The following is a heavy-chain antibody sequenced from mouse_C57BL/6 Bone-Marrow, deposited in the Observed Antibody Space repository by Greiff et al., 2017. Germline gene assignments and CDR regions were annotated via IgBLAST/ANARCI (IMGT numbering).Heavy chain of an antibody. CDR2: IDPNSGGT. CDR1: GYTFTSYW. J-gene: IGHJ2*01. V-gene: IGHV1-72*01. Sequence: QVQLQQPGAELVKPGASVKLSCKASGYTFTSYWMHWVKQRPGRGLECIGRIDPNSGGTKYNEKFKSKATLTVDKPSSTAYMQLSSLTSEDSAVYYCARRGVVAYYFDYWGQGTTLTVSS. D-gene: IGHD1-1*01. CDR3: ARRGVVAYYFDY.